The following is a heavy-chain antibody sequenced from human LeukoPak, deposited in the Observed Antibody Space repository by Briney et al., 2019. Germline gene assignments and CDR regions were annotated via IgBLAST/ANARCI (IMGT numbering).Heavy chain of an antibody. V-gene: IGHV4-59*01. J-gene: IGHJ5*02. D-gene: IGHD5-18*01. CDR2: MYYCWST. Sequence: SETLSLTCTVSGGSISSYYWSWIRHPPGKGLEWIGYMYYCWSTNYNPSLKSRVPISVETSKNKFSLKLNSVTAADTAVYYGAREVPQIMRGYSYGAFGPWGQGTLVTVSS. CDR1: GGSISSYY. CDR3: AREVPQIMRGYSYGAFGP.